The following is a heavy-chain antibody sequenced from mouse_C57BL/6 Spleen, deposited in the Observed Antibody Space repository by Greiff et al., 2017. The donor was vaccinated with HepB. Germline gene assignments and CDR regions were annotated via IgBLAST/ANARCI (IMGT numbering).Heavy chain of an antibody. CDR2: INPGSGGT. D-gene: IGHD2-5*01. V-gene: IGHV1-54*01. J-gene: IGHJ2*01. Sequence: QVQLQQSGAELVRPGTSVKVSCKASGYAFTNYLIEWVKQRPGQGLEWIGVINPGSGGTNCNEKFKGKATLTADKSSSTAYMQLSSLTSEDSAVYFCARWHSNYFDYWGQGTTLTVSS. CDR1: GYAFTNYL. CDR3: ARWHSNYFDY.